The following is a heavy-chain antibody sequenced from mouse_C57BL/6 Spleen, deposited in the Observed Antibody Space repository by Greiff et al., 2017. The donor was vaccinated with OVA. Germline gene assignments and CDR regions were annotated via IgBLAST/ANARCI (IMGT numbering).Heavy chain of an antibody. CDR3: ARPRYYKDFDY. V-gene: IGHV1-72*01. J-gene: IGHJ2*01. CDR1: GYTFTSYW. CDR2: IDPNSGGT. D-gene: IGHD2-12*01. Sequence: QVQLQQPGAELVKPGASVKLSCKASGYTFTSYWMHWVKQRPGRGPEWIGRIDPNSGGTKYNEKFKSKATLTVDKPSSTAYMQLSSLTSEDSAVYYCARPRYYKDFDYWGQGTTLTVSS.